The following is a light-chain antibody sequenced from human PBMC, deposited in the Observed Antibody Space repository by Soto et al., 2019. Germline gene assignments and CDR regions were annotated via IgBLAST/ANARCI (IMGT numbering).Light chain of an antibody. Sequence: EIVITQSPATLSLSPGERATLSCRASQSVSNYLAWYQQKPGQAPRLLIFGAANRANGIPDRFSGSGSGTDFTLTISRLEPEDFAVFYCQQNGSSPLTFGGGTQA. CDR1: QSVSNY. V-gene: IGKV3-20*01. CDR3: QQNGSSPLT. CDR2: GAA. J-gene: IGKJ4*01.